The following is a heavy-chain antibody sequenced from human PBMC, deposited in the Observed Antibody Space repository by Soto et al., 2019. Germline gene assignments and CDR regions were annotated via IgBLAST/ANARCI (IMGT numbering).Heavy chain of an antibody. D-gene: IGHD2-2*01. CDR2: IYYSGST. J-gene: IGHJ6*02. Sequence: QVQLQESGPGLVKPSQTLSLTCTVSGGSISSGGYYWSWIRQHPGKGLEWIGYIYYSGSTYYNPSRKSRVTISVDTSKNQFSLKLSSVTAADTAVYYCARDTIVVVPAAMPFNYYYGMDVWGQGTTVTVSS. V-gene: IGHV4-31*03. CDR1: GGSISSGGYY. CDR3: ARDTIVVVPAAMPFNYYYGMDV.